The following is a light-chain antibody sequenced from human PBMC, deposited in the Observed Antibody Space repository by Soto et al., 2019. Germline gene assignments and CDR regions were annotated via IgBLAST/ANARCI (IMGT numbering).Light chain of an antibody. V-gene: IGKV1-39*01. CDR1: QSIRSY. Sequence: DIQLTQSPSSLSASVGDRVTITCRASQSIRSYLNWYQQKPGKAPKPLIYAASSLQTGVSSRFSGSGSGTDFTLTISCLQSEDFATYYCQQYYSYPLTFGGGTKVDIK. J-gene: IGKJ4*01. CDR3: QQYYSYPLT. CDR2: AAS.